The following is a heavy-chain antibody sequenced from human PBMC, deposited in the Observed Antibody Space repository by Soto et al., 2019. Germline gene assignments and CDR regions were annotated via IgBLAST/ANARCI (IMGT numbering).Heavy chain of an antibody. J-gene: IGHJ5*02. CDR3: ARDAVPDGAAGTDPYPPLFPRSSRSLDP. CDR1: GFTFSSYS. D-gene: IGHD6-13*01. Sequence: PGGSLRLSCAASGFTFSSYSMNWVRQAPGKGLEWVSYISSSSSTIYYADSVKGRFTISRDNAKNSLYLQMNSLRDEDTAVYYCARDAVPDGAAGTDPYPPLFPRSSRSLDPWGQGPLVTVSS. CDR2: ISSSSSTI. V-gene: IGHV3-48*02.